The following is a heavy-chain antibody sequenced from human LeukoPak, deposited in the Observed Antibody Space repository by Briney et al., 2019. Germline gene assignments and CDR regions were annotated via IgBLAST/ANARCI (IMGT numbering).Heavy chain of an antibody. D-gene: IGHD3-16*02. CDR3: ARVGGVISDLWVYFQH. J-gene: IGHJ1*01. CDR1: GFTFNSNW. V-gene: IGHV3-7*05. CDR2: IKQDGSGK. Sequence: GGSLRLSCAVSGFTFNSNWMSWVRQAPGKGLEWVANIKQDGSGKYYVDSVQGRFTISRDNAKNSLYLQMNSLRAEDTAVYYCARVGGVISDLWVYFQHWGPGTLVTVSS.